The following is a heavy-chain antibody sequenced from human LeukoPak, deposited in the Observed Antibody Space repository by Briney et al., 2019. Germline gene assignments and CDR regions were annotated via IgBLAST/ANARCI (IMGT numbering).Heavy chain of an antibody. CDR2: IIPILGLA. CDR3: ARTRTIAAAGTSPNWFDP. J-gene: IGHJ5*02. Sequence: ASVKVSCKASGGTFSSYAISWVRQAPGQGLEWMGRIIPILGLANYAQKFQGRVTITADKSTSTAYMELSSLRSEDTAVYYCARTRTIAAAGTSPNWFDPWGQGTLVTVSS. D-gene: IGHD6-13*01. V-gene: IGHV1-69*04. CDR1: GGTFSSYA.